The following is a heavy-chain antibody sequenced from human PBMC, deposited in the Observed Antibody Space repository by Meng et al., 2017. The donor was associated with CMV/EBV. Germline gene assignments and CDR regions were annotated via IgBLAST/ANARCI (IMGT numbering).Heavy chain of an antibody. Sequence: QVHLRPGGRCVFATSETLSLTRSVAGGSCSGYYCTWIRQPPAKGLEWIGEINHSGSTNYNPSLKGRVTISVDTSKNQFSLKLCSVTAADTAVYYCARGGIAAAGPFDYWGQGTLVTVSS. CDR3: ARGGIAAAGPFDY. V-gene: IGHV4-34*01. J-gene: IGHJ4*02. CDR1: GGSCSGYY. D-gene: IGHD6-13*01. CDR2: INHSGST.